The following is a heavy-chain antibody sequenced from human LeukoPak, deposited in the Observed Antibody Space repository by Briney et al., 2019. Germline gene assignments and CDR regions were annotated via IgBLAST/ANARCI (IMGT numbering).Heavy chain of an antibody. CDR2: IYSGGST. V-gene: IGHV3-66*01. CDR3: ARDENDILTGDY. Sequence: AGGSLRLSCAASGFTVSSNYMSWVRQAPGKGLEWVSVIYSGGSTYYADSVKGRFTISRDNSKNTLYLQMNSLRAEDTAVYYCARDENDILTGDYWGQGTLVTVSS. CDR1: GFTVSSNY. D-gene: IGHD3-9*01. J-gene: IGHJ4*02.